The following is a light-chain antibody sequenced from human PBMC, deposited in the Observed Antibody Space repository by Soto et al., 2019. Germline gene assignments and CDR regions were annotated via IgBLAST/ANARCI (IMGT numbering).Light chain of an antibody. CDR2: GAS. CDR1: QTISTY. J-gene: IGKJ2*01. V-gene: IGKV1-39*01. CDR3: QQSYSSPLYT. Sequence: DIQMTQSPSSLSASVGDRVTITCRASQTISTYLNWNQQKPGKGPKLLIYGASSLQSGVPSRFSGSGSGTDFTLTISSLQPEDFATYFCQQSYSSPLYTFGQGTKLEI.